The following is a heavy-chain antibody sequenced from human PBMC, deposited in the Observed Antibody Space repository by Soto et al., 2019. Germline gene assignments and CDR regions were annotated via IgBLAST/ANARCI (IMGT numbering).Heavy chain of an antibody. V-gene: IGHV3-74*01. Sequence: EVQLVDSGGGLVQPGGSLRLSCAASEFTFRSYWMHWVRQSTGKGLVWVSRISGDGSSTTYADSVRGRFTISRDNAKNTVYLQMYSLRAEDTAVYYCARSLPGTYGAFDLWGQGTMVTVSS. CDR2: ISGDGSST. CDR1: EFTFRSYW. J-gene: IGHJ3*01. CDR3: ARSLPGTYGAFDL. D-gene: IGHD1-7*01.